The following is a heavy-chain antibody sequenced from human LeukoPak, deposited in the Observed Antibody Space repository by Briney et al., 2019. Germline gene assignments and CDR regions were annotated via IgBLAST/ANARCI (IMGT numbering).Heavy chain of an antibody. V-gene: IGHV3-7*01. CDR2: IKQDGSAR. J-gene: IGHJ4*02. CDR3: ARKNGLGY. Sequence: PGGSLRLPCAASGFTSTSYWMSWLRQAPGKGLEWVANIKQDGSARGYLDSVRGRFTISRDNAKHSVYLQMNSLTVEDTAVYYCARKNGLGYWGQGTLVTVSS. CDR1: GFTSTSYW.